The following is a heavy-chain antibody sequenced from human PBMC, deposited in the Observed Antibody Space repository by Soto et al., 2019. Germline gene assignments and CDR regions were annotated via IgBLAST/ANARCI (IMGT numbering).Heavy chain of an antibody. CDR1: GFTFSSYA. CDR3: ARVSIAVAGGFDY. CDR2: ISYDGSNK. D-gene: IGHD6-19*01. V-gene: IGHV3-30-3*01. J-gene: IGHJ4*02. Sequence: GGSLRLSCAASGFTFSSYAMHWVRQAPGKGLEWVAVISYDGSNKYYADSVKGRFTISRDDSKNTLYLQMNSLRAEDTAVYYCARVSIAVAGGFDYWGQGTLVTVSS.